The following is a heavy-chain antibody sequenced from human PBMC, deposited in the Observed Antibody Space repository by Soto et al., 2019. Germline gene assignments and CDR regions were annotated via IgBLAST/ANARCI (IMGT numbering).Heavy chain of an antibody. V-gene: IGHV3-33*01. CDR2: IWYDGSNK. D-gene: IGHD2-15*01. CDR3: AGETLPAATPHYYGMDV. Sequence: PGGSLRLSCAASGFTFSSYGMHWVRQAPGKGLEWVAVIWYDGSNKYYADSVKGRFTISRDNSKNTLYLQMNSLRAEDTAVYYCAGETLPAATPHYYGMDVWGQGTTVTVSS. CDR1: GFTFSSYG. J-gene: IGHJ6*02.